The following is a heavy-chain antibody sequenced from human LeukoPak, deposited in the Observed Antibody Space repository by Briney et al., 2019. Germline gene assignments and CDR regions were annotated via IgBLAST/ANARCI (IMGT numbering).Heavy chain of an antibody. CDR1: GYTFTSYG. J-gene: IGHJ4*02. CDR2: ISAYNGNT. D-gene: IGHD3-22*01. Sequence: GASVKVSCKASGYTFTSYGISWVRQAPGQGLEWTGWISAYNGNTNYAQKLQGRVTMTTGTSTSTAYMELRSLRSDDTAVYYCARVSTNRYDSSGYYTDYWGQGTLVTVSS. V-gene: IGHV1-18*01. CDR3: ARVSTNRYDSSGYYTDY.